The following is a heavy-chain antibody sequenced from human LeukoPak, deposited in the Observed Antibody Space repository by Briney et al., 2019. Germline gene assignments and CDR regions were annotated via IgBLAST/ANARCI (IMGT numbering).Heavy chain of an antibody. CDR1: GFTVSSNY. Sequence: GSLRLSCAASGFTVSSNYMSWVRQAPGKGLEWIGEINHSGSTNYNPSLKSRVTISVDTSKNQFSLKLSSVTAADTAVYYCARVGLSSGYYTDYWGQGTLVTVSS. CDR2: INHSGST. V-gene: IGHV4-34*01. CDR3: ARVGLSSGYYTDY. J-gene: IGHJ4*02. D-gene: IGHD3-22*01.